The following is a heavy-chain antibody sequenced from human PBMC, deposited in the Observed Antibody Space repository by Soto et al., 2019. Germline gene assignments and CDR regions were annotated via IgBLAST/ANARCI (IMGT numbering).Heavy chain of an antibody. CDR3: ARDSGHYYRSDAFDK. Sequence: ASVKVSCKTSGYMFTNYYLHWVRQAPGQGLEWMGWIDPNTGDTNYAQKFQAWVTMTRDTSISTAYMELNSLRSEDTAVFYCARDSGHYYRSDAFDKWGQGTMVTVSS. D-gene: IGHD1-26*01. CDR2: IDPNTGDT. J-gene: IGHJ3*02. CDR1: GYMFTNYY. V-gene: IGHV1-2*04.